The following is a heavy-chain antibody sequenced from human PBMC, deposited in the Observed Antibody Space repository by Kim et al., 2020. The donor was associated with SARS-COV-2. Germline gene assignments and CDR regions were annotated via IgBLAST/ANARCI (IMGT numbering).Heavy chain of an antibody. V-gene: IGHV1-69*13. D-gene: IGHD5-18*01. Sequence: SVKVSCKASGGTFNNDAISWVRQAPGQGLEWMGGIIPIFGTANYAQKFQGRVTITADESTNTAFMELISLRFEDTAVYYCARALSGGFSYGSGNYYYSMDVWGQGTTVTVSS. CDR1: GGTFNNDA. CDR2: IIPIFGTA. J-gene: IGHJ6*02. CDR3: ARALSGGFSYGSGNYYYSMDV.